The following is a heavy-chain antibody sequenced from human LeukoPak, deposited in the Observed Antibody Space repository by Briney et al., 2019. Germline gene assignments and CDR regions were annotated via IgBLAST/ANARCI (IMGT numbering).Heavy chain of an antibody. CDR3: ARDRSGPSGYSSSWVDY. CDR2: INPNSGGT. Sequence: GASVKVSCKASGYTFTGYYMHWVRQAPGQGLERMGRINPNSGGTNYAQKFQGRVTMTRDTSISTAYMELSRLRSDDTAVYYCARDRSGPSGYSSSWVDYWGQGTLVTVSS. J-gene: IGHJ4*02. V-gene: IGHV1-2*06. D-gene: IGHD6-13*01. CDR1: GYTFTGYY.